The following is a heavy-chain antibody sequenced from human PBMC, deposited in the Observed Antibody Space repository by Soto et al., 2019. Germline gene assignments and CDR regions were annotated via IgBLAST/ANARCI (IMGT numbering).Heavy chain of an antibody. CDR2: IHYSGST. J-gene: IGHJ4*02. V-gene: IGHV4-39*01. Sequence: QLQLHESGPGLVKPSETLSLTCTVSGDSISITSYYWGWVRQPPGKGLEWIGSIHYSGSTHYNPSLQSRVTISGDASKKQFSLKLRSVTAADTAVYYCASTKEETLYFDYWGQGTLVTVSS. D-gene: IGHD2-15*01. CDR3: ASTKEETLYFDY. CDR1: GDSISITSYY.